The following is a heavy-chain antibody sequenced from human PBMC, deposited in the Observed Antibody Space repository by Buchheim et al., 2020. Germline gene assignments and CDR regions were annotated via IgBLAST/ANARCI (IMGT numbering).Heavy chain of an antibody. CDR2: INHSGST. Sequence: QVQLQESGPGLVKPSETLSLTCAVYGGSFSGYYWTWIRQPPEKGLEWIGEINHSGSTNYNPSLQSRVTISVDTSKKQFSLKLSSVTAADTAVYYCARVDSVGGADYWGQGAL. V-gene: IGHV4-34*10. CDR1: GGSFSGYY. J-gene: IGHJ4*02. CDR3: ARVDSVGGADY. D-gene: IGHD3-16*01.